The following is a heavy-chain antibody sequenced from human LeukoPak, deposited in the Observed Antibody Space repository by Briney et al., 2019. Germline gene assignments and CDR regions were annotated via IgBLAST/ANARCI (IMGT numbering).Heavy chain of an antibody. CDR1: GYTFTSYG. Sequence: ASVKVSCKASGYTFTSYGISWVRQAPGQGLEWMGWINPNSGGTDYAQKFQGRVTMTRDTSISTAYMELSRLRSDDTAVYYCARDWRSVTIFADYYYYMDVWGKGTTVTVSS. J-gene: IGHJ6*03. D-gene: IGHD3-3*01. V-gene: IGHV1-2*02. CDR3: ARDWRSVTIFADYYYYMDV. CDR2: INPNSGGT.